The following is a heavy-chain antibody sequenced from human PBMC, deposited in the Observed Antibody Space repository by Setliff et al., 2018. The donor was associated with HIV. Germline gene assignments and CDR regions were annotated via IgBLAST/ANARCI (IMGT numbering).Heavy chain of an antibody. Sequence: GGPLRLSCAASGFSFSRYAMTWVRQAPGKGLEWLSVISGSSESTHYADSVQGRFTISRDNSKNTLYVQMNSLRDEDTAVYYCARADYGDFVEYWGRGTLVTVSS. CDR2: ISGSSEST. V-gene: IGHV3-23*01. D-gene: IGHD4-17*01. J-gene: IGHJ4*02. CDR3: ARADYGDFVEY. CDR1: GFSFSRYA.